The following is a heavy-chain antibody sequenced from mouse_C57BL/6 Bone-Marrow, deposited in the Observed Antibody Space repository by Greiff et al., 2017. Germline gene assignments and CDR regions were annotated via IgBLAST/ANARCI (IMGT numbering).Heavy chain of an antibody. D-gene: IGHD1-1*01. CDR2: IYPGDGAT. CDR3: ARGPTVVATDY. Sequence: QVQLQQSGPELVKPGASVKISCKASGYAFSSSWMNWVKQRPGKGLEWIGRIYPGDGATNYNGKFKGKATLTADKSSSTAYMQLSSLTSEDSAVYFCARGPTVVATDYWGQGTTLTVSS. V-gene: IGHV1-82*01. CDR1: GYAFSSSW. J-gene: IGHJ2*01.